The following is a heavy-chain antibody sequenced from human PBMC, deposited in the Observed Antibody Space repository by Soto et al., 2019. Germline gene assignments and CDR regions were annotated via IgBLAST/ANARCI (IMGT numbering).Heavy chain of an antibody. Sequence: QVHLVQSGAEVKKPGASVKVSCKGSGYTFTSYGITWVRQAPGQGLEWMGWISAHHGNTNYAQKLQGRVTVTRDTYPSTAYMELRGLRSDDTAVYYCARGRYGDYGGEGAPVTVSS. V-gene: IGHV1-18*01. J-gene: IGHJ4*02. CDR1: GYTFTSYG. CDR2: ISAHHGNT. CDR3: ARGRYGDY. D-gene: IGHD1-1*01.